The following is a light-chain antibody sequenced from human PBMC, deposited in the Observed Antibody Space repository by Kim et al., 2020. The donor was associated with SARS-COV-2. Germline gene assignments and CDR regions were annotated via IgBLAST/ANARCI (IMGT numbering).Light chain of an antibody. Sequence: GQRVTMSCSGSSSNIGNNYVYWYQQLPGTPPPLLFSRNTQRPSGVPARFSGSTSDTSASLATSGLRSEDEADYYCSTWDDSLSGQVFGGGTQLTVL. CDR1: SSNIGNNY. V-gene: IGLV1-47*01. CDR3: STWDDSLSGQV. CDR2: RNT. J-gene: IGLJ3*02.